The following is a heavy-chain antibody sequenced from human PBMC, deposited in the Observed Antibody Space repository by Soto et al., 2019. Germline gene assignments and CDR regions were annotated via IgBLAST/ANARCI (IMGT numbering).Heavy chain of an antibody. J-gene: IGHJ6*03. CDR3: ARAHSYYYYMDV. Sequence: QVQLVQSGAEVKKPGASVKVSCKASGYTFSSYDINWVRQATGQGLEWMGWMNPNSGNTGYAQKFRGRVTMTRNTSINTAYMELSSLRSEDTAVYYCARAHSYYYYMDVWGKGTAVTVSS. V-gene: IGHV1-8*01. CDR1: GYTFSSYD. CDR2: MNPNSGNT.